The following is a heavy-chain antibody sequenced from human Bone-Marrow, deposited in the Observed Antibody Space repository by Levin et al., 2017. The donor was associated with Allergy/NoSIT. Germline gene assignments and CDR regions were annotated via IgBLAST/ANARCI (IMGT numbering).Heavy chain of an antibody. CDR1: GFTFHSSG. J-gene: IGHJ4*02. D-gene: IGHD3-10*01. V-gene: IGHV3-33*01. CDR3: ARDFARGTSGSLDY. Sequence: SCAASGFTFHSSGMHWVRQAPGKGLEWVASIWYDGKYKYYADSVKGRFTISKDTFKNLLSLQMNNLRGEDTAVYYCARDFARGTSGSLDYWGQGTLVNVSA. CDR2: IWYDGKYK.